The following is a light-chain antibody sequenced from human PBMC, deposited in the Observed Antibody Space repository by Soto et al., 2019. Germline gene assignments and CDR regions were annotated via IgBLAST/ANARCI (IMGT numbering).Light chain of an antibody. J-gene: IGKJ1*01. CDR1: QPFSSW. V-gene: IGKV1-12*01. CDR2: PAS. CDR3: QQGYNFPRA. Sequence: DIQMTQSPSSISSSVGDRVAITCRASQPFSSWLAWYQHVPGQAPYLLIYPASTLQSGVPSRFSGSGSGPDFTLTINSLQPEDFATYYCQQGYNFPRAFGQGTRVEI.